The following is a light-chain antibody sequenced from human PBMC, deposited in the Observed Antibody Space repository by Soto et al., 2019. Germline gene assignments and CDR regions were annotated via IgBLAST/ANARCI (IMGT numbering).Light chain of an antibody. CDR2: MAS. V-gene: IGKV1-5*03. J-gene: IGKJ2*01. CDR3: QQYNRYPYT. CDR1: QRISSW. Sequence: DIQMTQSPSTLSASVGDRVTITCRASQRISSWLAWYQQKPGKAPMLLIYMASSLESGVTSRFSGSGSGTEFPLTISSLQPDDFATYYCQQYNRYPYTFGQGTKLEIK.